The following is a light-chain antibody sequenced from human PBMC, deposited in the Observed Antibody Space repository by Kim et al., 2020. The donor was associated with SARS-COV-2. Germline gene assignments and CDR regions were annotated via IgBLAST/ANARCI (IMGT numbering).Light chain of an antibody. Sequence: DIQMTQSPSSLSASVGDRVTITCRASQSISSYLNWYQQKPGKAPKLLIYAASSLQSGVPSRFSGSGSGTDFTLTISSLQPEDFATYYCQKSYRPYNFGQGTKLEI. CDR2: AAS. J-gene: IGKJ2*01. V-gene: IGKV1-39*01. CDR1: QSISSY. CDR3: QKSYRPYN.